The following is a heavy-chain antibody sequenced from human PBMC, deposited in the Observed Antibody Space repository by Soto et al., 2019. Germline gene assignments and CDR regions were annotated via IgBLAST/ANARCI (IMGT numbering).Heavy chain of an antibody. CDR1: GFSFDGYA. V-gene: IGHV3-20*04. D-gene: IGHD2-2*01. J-gene: IGHJ5*02. CDR3: ARGRFCSSSSCCFDP. CDR2: ILWNGGTT. Sequence: EVQLVESGGNVVRPGGSLRHSCVASGFSFDGYAMSWVRQAPGKGLEWVSGILWNGGTTGYADSVKGRFTISRDMAKNSLYLEMNSLRVEDTALYYCARGRFCSSSSCCFDPWGQGTLVIVSS.